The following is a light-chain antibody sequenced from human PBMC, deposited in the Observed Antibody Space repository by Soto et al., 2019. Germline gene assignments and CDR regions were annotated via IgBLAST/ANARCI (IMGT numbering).Light chain of an antibody. Sequence: QSALTQPASVSGSPGQSITVSCTGTSSDVGGSDHVNWYQQHPGKAPKLMIFDVSNRPSGVSTRFSGSKSGNAASLTISGLQAEDEADYYCSSYTVSSAPVIFGGGTKLTVL. CDR2: DVS. V-gene: IGLV2-14*03. CDR1: SSDVGGSDH. CDR3: SSYTVSSAPVI. J-gene: IGLJ2*01.